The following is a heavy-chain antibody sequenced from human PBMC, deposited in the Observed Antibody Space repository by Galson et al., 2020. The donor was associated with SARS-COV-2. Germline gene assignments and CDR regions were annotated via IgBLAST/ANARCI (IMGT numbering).Heavy chain of an antibody. V-gene: IGHV3-30*04. J-gene: IGHJ3*02. CDR1: GFTFTNYA. Sequence: GGSLRLSCAASGFTFTNYAIHCVRQAPGKGLEWVAVISHDGRNKIYADSVKGRFTISRDNSENMLFLQMDSLRADDTAVYYCARDVSGGASDIWGQGTMVTVSS. D-gene: IGHD1-26*01. CDR3: ARDVSGGASDI. CDR2: ISHDGRNK.